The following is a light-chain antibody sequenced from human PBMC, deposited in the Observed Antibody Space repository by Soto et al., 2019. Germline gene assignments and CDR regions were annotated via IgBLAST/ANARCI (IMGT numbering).Light chain of an antibody. J-gene: IGKJ4*01. V-gene: IGKV1-6*01. Sequence: IQMTPSPSSLSASVGDRVNITCRASQSITRYLNWYQQKPGKAPNLLIYAASSLHSGVPSRFSGAGSGTDFTLTISSLQPEDFATYYCLQDYNYPLTFGGGTKVDI. CDR1: QSITRY. CDR3: LQDYNYPLT. CDR2: AAS.